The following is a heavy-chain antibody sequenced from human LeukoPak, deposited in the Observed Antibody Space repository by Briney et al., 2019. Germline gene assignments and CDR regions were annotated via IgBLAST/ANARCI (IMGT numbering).Heavy chain of an antibody. D-gene: IGHD3-3*01. Sequence: PPGGSLRLSCAASGFTFSSYAMSWVRQAPGKGLEWVSAISGSGGSTYYADSVKGRLTISRDNSKNTLYLQMNSLRAEDTAVYYCARVPSWSGYRGLYYYYMDVWGKGTTVTVSS. CDR1: GFTFSSYA. CDR3: ARVPSWSGYRGLYYYYMDV. J-gene: IGHJ6*03. CDR2: ISGSGGST. V-gene: IGHV3-23*01.